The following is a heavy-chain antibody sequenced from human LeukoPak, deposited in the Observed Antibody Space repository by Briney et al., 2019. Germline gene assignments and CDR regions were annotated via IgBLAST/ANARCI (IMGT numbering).Heavy chain of an antibody. CDR3: ARRRALYSSGWYAAPRPYFDY. J-gene: IGHJ4*02. CDR1: GGSISSSRYY. CDR2: IYYSGST. V-gene: IGHV4-39*01. D-gene: IGHD6-19*01. Sequence: SETLSLTCTVSGGSISSSRYYWGWIRQPPGKGLEWIGSIYYSGSTYYNPSLKSRVTISVDTSKNQFSLKLSSVTAADTAVYYCARRRALYSSGWYAAPRPYFDYWGQGTLVTVSS.